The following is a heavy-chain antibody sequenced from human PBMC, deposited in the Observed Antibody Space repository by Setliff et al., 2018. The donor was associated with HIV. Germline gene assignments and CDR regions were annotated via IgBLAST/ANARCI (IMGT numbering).Heavy chain of an antibody. V-gene: IGHV1-2*02. CDR3: AREDYYYYGMDV. CDR1: GYTFTGYY. Sequence: GASVKVSCKASGYTFTGYYMHWVRQAPGQGLEWMGWINPNSGGTTYAQKFQGRVTMTRDTSISTAYMEVSRLRSDDTAVYYCAREDYYYYGMDVWGQGTTVTVSS. J-gene: IGHJ6*02. CDR2: INPNSGGT.